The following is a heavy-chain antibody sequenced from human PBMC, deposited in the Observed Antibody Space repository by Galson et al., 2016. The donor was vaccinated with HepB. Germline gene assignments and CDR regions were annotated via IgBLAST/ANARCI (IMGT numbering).Heavy chain of an antibody. D-gene: IGHD5-12*01. Sequence: SETLSLTCTVSGGSISSSSSYWGWIRQPPGKGLEWIGTIYYSGSTYYNPSLKSRVTISEDTSKNQFSLKLSSVTAADTAVYYCARRQGGYDPGWFDPWGQGTLVTVSS. J-gene: IGHJ5*02. V-gene: IGHV4-39*01. CDR1: GGSISSSSSY. CDR3: ARRQGGYDPGWFDP. CDR2: IYYSGST.